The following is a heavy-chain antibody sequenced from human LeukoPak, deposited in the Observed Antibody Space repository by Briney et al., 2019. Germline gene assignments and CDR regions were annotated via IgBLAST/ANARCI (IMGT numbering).Heavy chain of an antibody. J-gene: IGHJ4*02. CDR1: GFTFADYA. Sequence: GGSLRLSCAASGFTFADYAMSWVRQTPGKGLEWVSGINWNGGSTGCTDSVKGRFTISRDNSKNTLYLQMNSLRAEDTAVYYCARGAYYDILTGYLASDYWGQGTLVTVSS. D-gene: IGHD3-9*01. V-gene: IGHV3-20*04. CDR3: ARGAYYDILTGYLASDY. CDR2: INWNGGST.